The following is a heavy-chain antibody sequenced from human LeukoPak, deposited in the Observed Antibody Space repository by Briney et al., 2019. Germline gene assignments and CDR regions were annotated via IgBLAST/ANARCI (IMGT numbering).Heavy chain of an antibody. V-gene: IGHV4-38-2*01. CDR3: ASTVFGVVTFDY. CDR2: IYHSGST. D-gene: IGHD3-3*01. CDR1: GYSISGGYY. Sequence: PSETLSLTCAVSGYSISGGYYWGWIRQPPGKGLEWIGSIYHSGSTYYNPSLKSRVTISVDTSKNQFSLKLSSVTAADTAVYYCASTVFGVVTFDYWGQGTLVTVSS. J-gene: IGHJ4*02.